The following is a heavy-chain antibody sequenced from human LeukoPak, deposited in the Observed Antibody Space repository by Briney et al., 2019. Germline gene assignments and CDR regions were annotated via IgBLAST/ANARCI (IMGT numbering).Heavy chain of an antibody. Sequence: PSETLSLTCTVSGGSISSGDYYWGWLRQPPGKGLEGIRYIYYSGSTYYNPSLKRRATISVNTSKNQFSLKLSYVTDAGTAVYFCARGGGSYYNGMDGRGPGTTVDVSS. D-gene: IGHD2-15*01. V-gene: IGHV4-30-4*08. CDR3: ARGGGSYYNGMDG. CDR2: IYYSGST. J-gene: IGHJ6*01. CDR1: GGSISSGDYY.